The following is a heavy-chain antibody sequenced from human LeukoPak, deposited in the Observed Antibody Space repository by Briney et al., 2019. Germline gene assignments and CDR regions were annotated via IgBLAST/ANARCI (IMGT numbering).Heavy chain of an antibody. J-gene: IGHJ5*02. CDR3: ARDYYDSSGSHFGWFDP. CDR1: GASFSGYF. CDR2: IYHSGST. D-gene: IGHD3-22*01. Sequence: SETLSLTCAVYGASFSGYFWSWIRQPPGKGLEWIGSIYHSGSTYYNPSLKSRVTISVDTSKNQFSLKLSSVTAANTAVYYCARDYYDSSGSHFGWFDPWGQGTLVTVSS. V-gene: IGHV4-38-2*02.